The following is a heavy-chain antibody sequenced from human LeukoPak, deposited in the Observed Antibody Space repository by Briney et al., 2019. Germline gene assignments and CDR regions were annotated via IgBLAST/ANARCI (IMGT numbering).Heavy chain of an antibody. CDR3: AKKHGSGSYGYFDY. V-gene: IGHV3-23*01. J-gene: IGHJ4*02. CDR1: GFTVNSNY. Sequence: GGSLRLSCAASGFTVNSNYVSWVRQAPGKGLEWVSGISGSAANTYYADSVKGRFTISRDNSKNTLYLQMNSLRAEDTAVYYCAKKHGSGSYGYFDYWGQGTLVTVSS. CDR2: ISGSAANT. D-gene: IGHD3-10*01.